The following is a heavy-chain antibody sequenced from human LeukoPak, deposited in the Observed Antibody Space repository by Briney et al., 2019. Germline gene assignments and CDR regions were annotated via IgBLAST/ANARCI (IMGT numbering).Heavy chain of an antibody. D-gene: IGHD2-21*02. V-gene: IGHV4-39*01. Sequence: SETLSLTCTVSGGSISSSSYYWGWIRQPLGKELEWIGSIYYSGSTYYNPSLKSRVTISVDTSKNQFSLKLSSVTAADTAVYYCARQFCGGDCYSYYFDYWGQGTLVTVSS. CDR3: ARQFCGGDCYSYYFDY. CDR2: IYYSGST. J-gene: IGHJ4*02. CDR1: GGSISSSSYY.